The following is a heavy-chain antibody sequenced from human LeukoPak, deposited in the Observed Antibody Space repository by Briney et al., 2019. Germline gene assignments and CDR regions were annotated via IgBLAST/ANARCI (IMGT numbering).Heavy chain of an antibody. CDR2: INTGNGNT. Sequence: GASVRISCKASGYTFAGYGVHWVRQAPGQGLECMGWINTGNGNTGSSQNFQGRVTLTKDTAASTAYMELSGLTSEDTAVYYCARDQEGFDYWGQGTLVTVSS. CDR3: ARDQEGFDY. CDR1: GYTFAGYG. J-gene: IGHJ4*02. V-gene: IGHV1-3*04.